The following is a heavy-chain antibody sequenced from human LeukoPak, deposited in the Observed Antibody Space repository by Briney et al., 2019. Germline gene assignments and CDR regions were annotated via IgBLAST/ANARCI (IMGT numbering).Heavy chain of an antibody. D-gene: IGHD3-10*01. CDR3: TTDLGLTMIRGVIVY. CDR2: IKSKGDGETI. Sequence: GGSLRLSYAASGFTFTNAWMSWVRQAPGKGLEWGGRIKSKGDGETIDNAAPVKGRFTMSRDDSKATLYLQMNSLKAEDTAVYYCTTDLGLTMIRGVIVYWGQGALVTVSS. J-gene: IGHJ4*02. V-gene: IGHV3-15*01. CDR1: GFTFTNAW.